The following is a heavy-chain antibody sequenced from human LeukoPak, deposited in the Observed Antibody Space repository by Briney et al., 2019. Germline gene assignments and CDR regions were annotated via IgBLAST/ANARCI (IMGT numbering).Heavy chain of an antibody. D-gene: IGHD5-18*01. CDR2: IYYSGST. Sequence: SETLSLTCTVSGGSISNGDHYWSWIRQHPGKGLEWIGHIYYSGSTYYNPSLKSRGIISVETSKNQFSLKLSSVTAADTAVYYCARALYSYGYNWFDPWGQGTLVTVSS. CDR1: GGSISNGDHY. CDR3: ARALYSYGYNWFDP. J-gene: IGHJ5*02. V-gene: IGHV4-31*03.